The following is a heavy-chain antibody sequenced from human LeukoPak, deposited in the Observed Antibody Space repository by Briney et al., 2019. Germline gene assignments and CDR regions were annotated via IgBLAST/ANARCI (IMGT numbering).Heavy chain of an antibody. D-gene: IGHD2-21*01. J-gene: IGHJ4*02. CDR3: ARHEPKVKHNYFDY. Sequence: SETLSLTCAVYGGSFSGYYWSWIRQPPGKGLEWIGEINHSGSTNHNPSLKSRVTISVDTSKNQFSLKLSSVTAADTAMYYCARHEPKVKHNYFDYWGQGTLVTVSS. CDR1: GGSFSGYY. CDR2: INHSGST. V-gene: IGHV4-34*01.